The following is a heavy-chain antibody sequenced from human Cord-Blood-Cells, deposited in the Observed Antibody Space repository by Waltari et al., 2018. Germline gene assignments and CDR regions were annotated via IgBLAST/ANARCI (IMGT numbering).Heavy chain of an antibody. V-gene: IGHV1-3*01. D-gene: IGHD5-12*01. Sequence: QVQLVQSGAEVKKPGASVKVSCKSSGYTFISSAMHWVRQAPGQRLAWMGWINAGNGNTKYSQKFQGRVTITRDTSASTAYMELSSLRSEDTAVYYCARRYSGYDDAFDIWGQGTMVTVFS. J-gene: IGHJ3*02. CDR1: GYTFISSA. CDR2: INAGNGNT. CDR3: ARRYSGYDDAFDI.